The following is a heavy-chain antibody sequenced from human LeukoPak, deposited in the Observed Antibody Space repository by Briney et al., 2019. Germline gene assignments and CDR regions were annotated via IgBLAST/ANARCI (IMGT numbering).Heavy chain of an antibody. CDR1: GFTISGYW. D-gene: IGHD2-21*01. CDR3: ARERDRPLNYFDY. Sequence: GGSLRLSCEASGFTISGYWMTWVRQAPGKGLERVATIKQDGSEQDYVDSVKGRFTISRDNAKNSLFLQMNSLRVEDTAVYYCARERDRPLNYFDYWGQGTLVTVSS. V-gene: IGHV3-7*01. J-gene: IGHJ4*02. CDR2: IKQDGSEQ.